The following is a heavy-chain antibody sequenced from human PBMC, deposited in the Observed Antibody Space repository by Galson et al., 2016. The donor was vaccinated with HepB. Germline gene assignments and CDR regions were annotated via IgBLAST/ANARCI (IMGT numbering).Heavy chain of an antibody. D-gene: IGHD6-19*01. CDR3: TFESTQSSMAGNY. J-gene: IGHJ4*02. CDR1: GFTFSSYA. CDR2: ISGSGSNT. V-gene: IGHV3-23*01. Sequence: SLRLSCAASGFTFSSYAIIWVRQAPGKGLEWVSAISGSGSNTYYADSVKGRFAISRDNSKNTLYLQMNSLRAEDAAVYYCTFESTQSSMAGNYWGQGTLVTVSS.